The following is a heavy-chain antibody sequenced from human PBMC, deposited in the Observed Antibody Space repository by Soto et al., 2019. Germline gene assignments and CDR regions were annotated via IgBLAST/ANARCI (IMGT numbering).Heavy chain of an antibody. V-gene: IGHV4-59*01. Sequence: QVQLQESGPGLVKPSETLSLTCTVSGGSISSYYWSWIRQPPGKGLEWIGYIYYSGSTNYNPSLESRVTISVDTSKNQFSLKLSSVTAADTAVYYCARVSGYDYIWGSYRYLWYFDLWGRGTLVTVSS. D-gene: IGHD3-16*02. CDR3: ARVSGYDYIWGSYRYLWYFDL. CDR2: IYYSGST. CDR1: GGSISSYY. J-gene: IGHJ2*01.